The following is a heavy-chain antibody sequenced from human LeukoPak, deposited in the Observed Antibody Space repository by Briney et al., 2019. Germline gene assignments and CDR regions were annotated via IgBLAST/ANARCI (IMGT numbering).Heavy chain of an antibody. CDR3: AKEGSSGWYPPWDYFDY. D-gene: IGHD6-19*01. Sequence: GGSLRLSCAASGFTFSSYAMSWVRQAPGQGLEWVSAISGSGGSTYYEDSVKGRFTISRDNSKNTLYLQMNSLRAEDTAVYYCAKEGSSGWYPPWDYFDYWGQGTLVTVSS. J-gene: IGHJ4*02. CDR1: GFTFSSYA. CDR2: ISGSGGST. V-gene: IGHV3-23*01.